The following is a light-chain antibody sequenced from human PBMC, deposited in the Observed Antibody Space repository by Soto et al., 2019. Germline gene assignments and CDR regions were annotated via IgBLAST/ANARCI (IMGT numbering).Light chain of an antibody. CDR2: DVN. Sequence: QSVLTQPASVSGSPGQSITLSCTGTSSDIGGYDYVSWYQRYPGKAPKLIIYDVNNRPSGVSNRFSGSKSGNMASLTISGLQAEDEADYYCTSYASSSTHVVFGGGTKLTVL. V-gene: IGLV2-14*01. CDR1: SSDIGGYDY. CDR3: TSYASSSTHVV. J-gene: IGLJ2*01.